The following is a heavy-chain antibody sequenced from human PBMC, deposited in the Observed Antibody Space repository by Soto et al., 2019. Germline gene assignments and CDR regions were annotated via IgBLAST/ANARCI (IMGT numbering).Heavy chain of an antibody. CDR3: AKASIRKGGKDV. CDR1: GFTFSSYG. J-gene: IGHJ6*02. CDR2: ISYDGSNK. D-gene: IGHD3-16*01. V-gene: IGHV3-30*18. Sequence: QVQVVESGGGVVQPGRSLRLSGAASGFTFSSYGMHWVRQAPGKGLEWVAVISYDGSNKYYADSVKGRFTISRDNAKNTLYLQMNSLRAEDTAVYYCAKASIRKGGKDVWGQGTTVTVSS.